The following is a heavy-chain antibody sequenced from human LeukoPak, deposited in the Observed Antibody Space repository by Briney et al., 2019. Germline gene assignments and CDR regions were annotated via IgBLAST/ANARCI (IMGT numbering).Heavy chain of an antibody. J-gene: IGHJ4*02. V-gene: IGHV1-46*01. Sequence: ASVKVSCKASGGTFTSYYMHWVRQAPGQGLEWMGIINPSGGSTSYAQKFQGRVTMTRDTSTSTVYMELSSLRSEDTAVYYCARTSHYVDIAATIPYGIYYFDYWGQGTLVTVSS. D-gene: IGHD5-12*01. CDR2: INPSGGST. CDR3: ARTSHYVDIAATIPYGIYYFDY. CDR1: GGTFTSYY.